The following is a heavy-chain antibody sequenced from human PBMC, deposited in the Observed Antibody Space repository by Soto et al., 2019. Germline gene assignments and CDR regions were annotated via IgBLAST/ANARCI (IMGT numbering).Heavy chain of an antibody. J-gene: IGHJ5*02. Sequence: GGSLRLSCEASGFSFSSSGMHWVRQAPGKGLEWVAVISYDGSNKYYADSVKGRFTISRDNSKNTLYLQMNSLRAEDTAVYYCAKDPSKITTYGFDPWGQGTLVTVSS. D-gene: IGHD3-22*01. V-gene: IGHV3-30*18. CDR3: AKDPSKITTYGFDP. CDR2: ISYDGSNK. CDR1: GFSFSSSG.